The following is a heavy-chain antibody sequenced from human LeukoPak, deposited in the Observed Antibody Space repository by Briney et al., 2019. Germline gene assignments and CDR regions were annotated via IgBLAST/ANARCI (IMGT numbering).Heavy chain of an antibody. CDR2: IRYDGSNK. D-gene: IGHD2-2*02. V-gene: IGHV3-33*01. CDR1: GFTFSSYG. CDR3: ARHPVSEGSPGYCSSTSCYIVFDY. J-gene: IGHJ4*02. Sequence: GRSLRLSCAASGFTFSSYGMHWVRQAPGKGLEWVAVIRYDGSNKYYADSVKGRFTISRDNSKNTLYLQMNGLRAEDTAVYYCARHPVSEGSPGYCSSTSCYIVFDYWGQGTLVTVSS.